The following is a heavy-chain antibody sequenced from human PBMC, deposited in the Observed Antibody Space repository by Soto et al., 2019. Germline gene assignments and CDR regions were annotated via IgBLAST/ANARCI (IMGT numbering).Heavy chain of an antibody. CDR2: IYYSGST. J-gene: IGHJ4*02. Sequence: ASETVALTCTVSGGSISSSSYYWGWIRQPPGKGLEWIGSIYYSGSTYYNPSLKSRVTISVDTSKNQFSLKLSSVTAADTAVYSCARRVWYCGGECTPTLWHLDYRGQGNLVTVSS. D-gene: IGHD2-21*01. CDR3: ARRVWYCGGECTPTLWHLDY. CDR1: GGSISSSSYY. V-gene: IGHV4-39*01.